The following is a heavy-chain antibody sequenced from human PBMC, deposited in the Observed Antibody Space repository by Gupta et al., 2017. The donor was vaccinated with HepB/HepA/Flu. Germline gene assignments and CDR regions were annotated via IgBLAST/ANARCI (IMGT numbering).Heavy chain of an antibody. Sequence: QVQLQQWGAGLLKPPETLSLTCAVYGGSFSGYYWSWIRQPPGKGLEWIGEINHSGSTNYNPSLKSRVTISVDTSKNQFSLKLSSVTAADTAVYYCARKGARYCSSTSCYRYWYFDLWGRGTLVTVSS. V-gene: IGHV4-34*01. D-gene: IGHD2-2*01. CDR1: GGSFSGYY. J-gene: IGHJ2*01. CDR3: ARKGARYCSSTSCYRYWYFDL. CDR2: INHSGST.